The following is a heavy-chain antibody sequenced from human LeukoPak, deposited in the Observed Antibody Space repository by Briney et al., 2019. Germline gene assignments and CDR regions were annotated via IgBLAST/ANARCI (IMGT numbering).Heavy chain of an antibody. CDR3: TTDGGPAMMSTMGY. J-gene: IGHJ4*02. CDR2: IKTKTAGGTT. D-gene: IGHD5/OR15-5a*01. Sequence: GGSLRLTCAASGFTFSNACWSWVRQPPGKGLEWVGRIKTKTAGGTTDYAAPVKGRFTISRDDSKTTLYLQMNSLNTEDTAVYYCTTDGGPAMMSTMGYWGQGTLVTVSS. CDR1: GFTFSNAC. V-gene: IGHV3-15*01.